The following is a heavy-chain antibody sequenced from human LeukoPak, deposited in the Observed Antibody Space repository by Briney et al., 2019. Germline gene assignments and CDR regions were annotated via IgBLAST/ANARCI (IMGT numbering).Heavy chain of an antibody. CDR2: ISGSGGST. CDR1: GFTFDDYA. CDR3: AKNPEITMVRGVRAVWFDP. V-gene: IGHV3-23*01. Sequence: GGSLRLSCAASGFTFDDYAMHWVRQAPGKGLEWVSAISGSGGSTYYADSVKGRFTISRDNSKNTLYLQMNSLRAEDTAVYYCAKNPEITMVRGVRAVWFDPWGQGTLVTVSS. J-gene: IGHJ5*02. D-gene: IGHD3-10*01.